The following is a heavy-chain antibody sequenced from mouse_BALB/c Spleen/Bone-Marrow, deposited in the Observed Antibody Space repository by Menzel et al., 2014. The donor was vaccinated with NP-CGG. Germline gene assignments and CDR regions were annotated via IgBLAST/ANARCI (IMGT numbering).Heavy chain of an antibody. CDR1: GFTFNSYG. CDR3: ARVWYFDY. V-gene: IGHV5-6-3*01. Sequence: HPGETGGGFVQPGGSLKRSWSAFGFTFNSYGMTWVRQTPDKRLELVATINSNGGSTYYPDSVKGRFTISRDNAKNTLYLQMSSLKSEDTAMYYCARVWYFDYWGQGPSRTVSS. CDR2: INSNGGST. J-gene: IGHJ2*03.